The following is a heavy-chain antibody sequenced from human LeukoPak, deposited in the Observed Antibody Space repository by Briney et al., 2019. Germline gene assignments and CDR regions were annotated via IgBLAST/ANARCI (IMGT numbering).Heavy chain of an antibody. CDR1: GFTFSSYE. CDR3: AELGITMIGGV. CDR2: ISSSGSTI. V-gene: IGHV3-48*03. Sequence: GSLRLSCAASGFTFSSYEMNWVRQAPGRGLEWASYISSSGSTIYYADSVKGRFTISRDNAKNSLYLQMNSLRAEDTAVYYCAELGITMIGGVWGKGTTVTISS. J-gene: IGHJ6*04. D-gene: IGHD3-10*02.